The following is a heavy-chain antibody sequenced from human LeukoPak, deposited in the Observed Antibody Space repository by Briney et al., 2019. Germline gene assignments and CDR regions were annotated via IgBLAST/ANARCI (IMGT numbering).Heavy chain of an antibody. V-gene: IGHV3-48*03. Sequence: GGSLRLSCAASGFTFSSYDMNWVRQASGKGLEWVSYLSTRSSSILYADSVKGRFIISRDNDKNSLFLPMNSVSAAELAVYFCTRDAHLNGDQPRCSYYGMDVWGQGTTVTVCS. D-gene: IGHD4-17*01. J-gene: IGHJ6*02. CDR3: TRDAHLNGDQPRCSYYGMDV. CDR1: GFTFSSYD. CDR2: LSTRSSSI.